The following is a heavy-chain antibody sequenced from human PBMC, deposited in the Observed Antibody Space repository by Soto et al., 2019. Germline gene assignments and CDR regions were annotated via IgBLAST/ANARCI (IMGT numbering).Heavy chain of an antibody. CDR3: ARDVSGPGATYVMDV. Sequence: ASVKVSCKASGYTFTGYYMHWVRQAPGQGLQWMGIINPGGGRTAYAQKFQGRVTLTRDMSTSTVYMELTSLTYDDTAVYYCARDVSGPGATYVMDVWGQGTTVTVSS. D-gene: IGHD2-2*01. CDR1: GYTFTGYY. J-gene: IGHJ6*02. V-gene: IGHV1-46*01. CDR2: INPGGGRT.